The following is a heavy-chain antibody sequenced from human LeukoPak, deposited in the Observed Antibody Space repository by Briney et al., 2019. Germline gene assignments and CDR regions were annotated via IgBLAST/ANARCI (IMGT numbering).Heavy chain of an antibody. CDR1: GGSISSSSYY. CDR2: IYYSGST. D-gene: IGHD6-19*01. V-gene: IGHV4-39*07. CDR3: ARREAGGWYSYYYYGMDV. Sequence: SETLSLTCTVSGGSISSSSYYWGWIRQPPGKGLEWIGSIYYSGSTYYNPSLKSRVTISVDTSKNQFSLKLSSVTAADTAVYYCARREAGGWYSYYYYGMDVWGQGTTVTVSS. J-gene: IGHJ6*02.